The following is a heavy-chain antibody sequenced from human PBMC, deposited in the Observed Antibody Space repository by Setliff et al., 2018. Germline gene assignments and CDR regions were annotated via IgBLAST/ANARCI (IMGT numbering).Heavy chain of an antibody. CDR1: GFDFSSTG. J-gene: IGHJ4*02. Sequence: GGSLRLSCVASGFDFSSTGMHWVRQAPGKGLEWVTLIRYDASFKQYADSVKGRLAISRDNSKNTLYVQLNSLRAEDTAVYYCARAKGTTMATQYFDYWGQGTLVTVSS. V-gene: IGHV3-30*02. D-gene: IGHD3-10*01. CDR3: ARAKGTTMATQYFDY. CDR2: IRYDASFK.